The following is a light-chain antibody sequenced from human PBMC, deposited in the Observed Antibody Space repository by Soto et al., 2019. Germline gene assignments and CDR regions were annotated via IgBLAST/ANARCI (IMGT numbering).Light chain of an antibody. J-gene: IGKJ2*01. Sequence: DIVMTQSPDSLAVSLGERATINCKSSQTILYTSSNENYLAWYQQKPGQPPKLLICWASTRESGVPDRISGSGSGTDFTLTINSLQAEDVAVYYCQQYYNTPYTFGQGTKLEIK. CDR2: WAS. V-gene: IGKV4-1*01. CDR3: QQYYNTPYT. CDR1: QTILYTSSNENY.